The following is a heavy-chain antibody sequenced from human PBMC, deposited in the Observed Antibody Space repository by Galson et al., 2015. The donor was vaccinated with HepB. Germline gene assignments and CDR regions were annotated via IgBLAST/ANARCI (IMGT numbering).Heavy chain of an antibody. CDR1: GFIFTNYG. V-gene: IGHV3-23*01. Sequence: SLRLSCAASGFIFTNYGMPWVRQAPGKGLSWISAISGSGDSTYYAESVKGRFTISRDQSKNTLSLQMNNLRADDSGVYYCASEAPDCGGDCYSEYWGQGGLVTVSS. J-gene: IGHJ4*02. CDR2: ISGSGDST. CDR3: ASEAPDCGGDCYSEY. D-gene: IGHD2-21*02.